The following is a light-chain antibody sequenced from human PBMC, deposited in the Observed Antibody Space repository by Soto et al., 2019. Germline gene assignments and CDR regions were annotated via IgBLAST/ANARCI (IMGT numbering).Light chain of an antibody. CDR2: AAS. CDR1: QGISSY. J-gene: IGKJ1*01. Sequence: DIQLTQSPSFLSASVGDRVTITCRASQGISSYLAWYQQKPGKAPKLLIYAASTLQSGVPSRFSGSGSGTEVTLTSSSLQPEDVATYYCQQLNSYETFGEGTKVEIK. CDR3: QQLNSYET. V-gene: IGKV1-9*01.